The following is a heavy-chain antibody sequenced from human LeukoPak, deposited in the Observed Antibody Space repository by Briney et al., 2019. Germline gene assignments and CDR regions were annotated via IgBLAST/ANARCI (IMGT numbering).Heavy chain of an antibody. J-gene: IGHJ3*02. V-gene: IGHV4-59*06. CDR1: GGSISSYY. CDR2: IYYSGST. D-gene: IGHD2-2*01. CDR3: AREGVPAANDAFDI. Sequence: PSETLSLTCTVSGGSISSYYWSWIRQHPGKGLEWIGYIYYSGSTYYNPSLKSRVTISVDTSKNQFSLKLSSVTAADTAVYYCAREGVPAANDAFDIWGQGTMVTVSS.